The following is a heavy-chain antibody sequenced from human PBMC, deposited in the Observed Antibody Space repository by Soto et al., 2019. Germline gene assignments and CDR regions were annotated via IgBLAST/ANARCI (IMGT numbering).Heavy chain of an antibody. J-gene: IGHJ4*02. CDR1: GGTFSSYT. D-gene: IGHD3-10*01. V-gene: IGHV1-69*02. CDR2: IIPILGIA. CDR3: ARAHYYGSGSSDY. Sequence: QVQLVQSGAEVKKPGSSVKVSCKASGGTFSSYTISWVRQAPGQGLEWMGRIIPILGIANYAQKFQGRVTLTADKSTSTAYMELSSLRSEDTAVYYCARAHYYGSGSSDYWGQGTLVTLSS.